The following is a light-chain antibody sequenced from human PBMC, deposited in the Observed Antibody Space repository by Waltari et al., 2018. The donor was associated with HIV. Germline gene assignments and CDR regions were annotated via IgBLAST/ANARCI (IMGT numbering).Light chain of an antibody. V-gene: IGLV1-47*01. CDR3: AAWNDRLSGYV. CDR2: TNN. Sequence: QSVLTQPPYASGTPGQRVTLSCSGSSSTSGRNYVYWYKQHPGTAHKLLIYTNNQRPSGVPDRFSGSKSGTSASLAISGLRSEDEADYYCAAWNDRLSGYVFGTGTKVTV. J-gene: IGLJ1*01. CDR1: SSTSGRNY.